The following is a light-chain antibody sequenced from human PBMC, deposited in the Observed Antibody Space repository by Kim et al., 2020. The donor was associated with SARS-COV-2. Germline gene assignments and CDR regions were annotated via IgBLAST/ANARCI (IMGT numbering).Light chain of an antibody. CDR1: SSDVGGYNY. Sequence: GQSITISCTGTSSDVGGYNYVSWYQQHPGKAPKLMSYDGSNRPSGVSNRFSGSKSGNTASLTISGRQAEDEADYYCSSYTSSSTRVFGGGTQLTVL. CDR2: DGS. CDR3: SSYTSSSTRV. J-gene: IGLJ3*02. V-gene: IGLV2-14*03.